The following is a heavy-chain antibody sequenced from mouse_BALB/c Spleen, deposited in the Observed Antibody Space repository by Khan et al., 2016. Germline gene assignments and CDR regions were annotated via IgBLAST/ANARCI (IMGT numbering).Heavy chain of an antibody. V-gene: IGHV2-6*02. D-gene: IGHD2-3*01. Sequence: QVQLKESGPGLVAPSQSLSITCTVSGFSLTSYGVHWVRQPPGKGLEWLVVIWSDGSTTYNSAPKYRLSTSKDNSKSQVFLKMNSLQTDDTAVYYCARRDDGGGAMDYWGQGTSVTVSS. CDR2: IWSDGST. CDR3: ARRDDGGGAMDY. J-gene: IGHJ4*01. CDR1: GFSLTSYG.